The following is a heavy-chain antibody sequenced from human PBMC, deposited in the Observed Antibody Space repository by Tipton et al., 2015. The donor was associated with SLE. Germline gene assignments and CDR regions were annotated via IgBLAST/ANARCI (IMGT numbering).Heavy chain of an antibody. CDR2: IYYSGTT. J-gene: IGHJ5*02. CDR1: GGSLSTYY. V-gene: IGHV4-59*12. CDR3: ARDGHNLGGWFDP. Sequence: TLSLTCAVSGGSLSTYYWSWIRQPPGKGLEWIGYIYYSGTTNYNPSLKSRVTISVDPSKNQFSLKLTSVTAADTAVYYCARDGHNLGGWFDPWGQGTQVTVSS. D-gene: IGHD5-24*01.